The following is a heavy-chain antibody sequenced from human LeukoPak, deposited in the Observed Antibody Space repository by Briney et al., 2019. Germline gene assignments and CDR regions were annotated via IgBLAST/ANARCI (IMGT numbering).Heavy chain of an antibody. D-gene: IGHD3-9*01. Sequence: GGSLRLSCAASGFTFSSYSMNWVRQAPGKGLEWVSSISSSSSCIYYADSVKGRFTISRDNAKNSLYLQMNSLRAEDTAVYYCASNPPRDILTGYSSYYFDYWGQGTLVTVSS. CDR1: GFTFSSYS. J-gene: IGHJ4*02. CDR3: ASNPPRDILTGYSSYYFDY. V-gene: IGHV3-21*01. CDR2: ISSSSSCI.